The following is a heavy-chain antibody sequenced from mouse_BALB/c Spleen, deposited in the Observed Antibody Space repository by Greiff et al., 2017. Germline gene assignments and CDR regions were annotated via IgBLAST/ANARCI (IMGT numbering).Heavy chain of an antibody. CDR3: ARLYYGRYYFDY. J-gene: IGHJ2*01. D-gene: IGHD1-1*01. Sequence: VQLQQSGAELAKPGASVKMSCKASGSTFTSYWMHWVKQRPGQGLEWIGYINPSTGYTEYNQKFKDKATLTADKSSSTAYMQLSSLTSEDSAVYYCARLYYGRYYFDYWGQGTTLTVSS. CDR2: INPSTGYT. CDR1: GSTFTSYW. V-gene: IGHV1-7*01.